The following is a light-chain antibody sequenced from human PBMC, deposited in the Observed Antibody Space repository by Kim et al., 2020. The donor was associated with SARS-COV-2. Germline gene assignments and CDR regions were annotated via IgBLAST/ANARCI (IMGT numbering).Light chain of an antibody. Sequence: DIVMTQSPDSLAVSLGERATINCKSSQSVLYNSNNKNYLAWYQQKPAQPPKLLISWASTRESGVPDRFSGSGSGTDFTLTITSLQAEDVAVYYCQHYYTVPYTFGQGTKLEI. V-gene: IGKV4-1*01. CDR2: WAS. CDR3: QHYYTVPYT. CDR1: QSVLYNSNNKNY. J-gene: IGKJ2*01.